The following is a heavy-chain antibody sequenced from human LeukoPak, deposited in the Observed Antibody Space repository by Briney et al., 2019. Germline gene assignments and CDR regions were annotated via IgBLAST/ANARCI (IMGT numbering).Heavy chain of an antibody. V-gene: IGHV4-61*02. J-gene: IGHJ4*02. CDR2: IYTSGST. Sequence: SETLSLTCTVSGGSISSGSYYWSWIRQPAGKGLEWIGRIYTSGSTNYNPSLKSRVTISVDTSKNQFSLKLSSVTAADTAVYYCARAQSSNCSGGSCYPKDLDYWGQGTLVTVSS. CDR3: ARAQSSNCSGGSCYPKDLDY. D-gene: IGHD2-15*01. CDR1: GGSISSGSYY.